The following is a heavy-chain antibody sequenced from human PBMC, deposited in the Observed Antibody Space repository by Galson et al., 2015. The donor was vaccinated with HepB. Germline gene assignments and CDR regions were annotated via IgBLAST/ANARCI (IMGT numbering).Heavy chain of an antibody. CDR3: AIYDPQEAYYYYYMDV. Sequence: SVKVSCKASGGTFSSYAISWVRQAPGQGLEWMGGIIPIFGTANYAQKFQGRVTITADESTSTAYMELSSLRSEDTAVYYCAIYDPQEAYYYYYMDVWGKGTTVTVSS. J-gene: IGHJ6*03. V-gene: IGHV1-69*13. D-gene: IGHD3-16*01. CDR1: GGTFSSYA. CDR2: IIPIFGTA.